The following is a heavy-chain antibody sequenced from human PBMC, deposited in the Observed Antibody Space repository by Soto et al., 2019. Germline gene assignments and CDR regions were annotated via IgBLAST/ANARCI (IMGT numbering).Heavy chain of an antibody. CDR3: AKGGDYGDYEFNFDY. V-gene: IGHV3-23*01. J-gene: IGHJ4*02. Sequence: EVQLLESGGGLVQPGGSLRLSCAASGFTFSSYAMSWVRQAPGKGLGWVSAISGSGGSTYYADSVKGRFTISRDNSKNTLYLQMNSLRAEDTAVYYCAKGGDYGDYEFNFDYWGQGTLVTVSS. D-gene: IGHD4-17*01. CDR2: ISGSGGST. CDR1: GFTFSSYA.